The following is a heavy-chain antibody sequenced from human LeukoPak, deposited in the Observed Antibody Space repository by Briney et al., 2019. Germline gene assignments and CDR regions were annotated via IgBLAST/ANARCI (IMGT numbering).Heavy chain of an antibody. Sequence: PGNSLRLSCAASGFTFSSNAMHWVRQASGKGLEWVAVISYDVGNKYYADSVKGRFTISRDNSKNTLYLQMNSLRTEDTAVYYCVKDRRSSWTFVNWGQGTLVTVSS. J-gene: IGHJ4*02. CDR3: VKDRRSSWTFVN. CDR2: ISYDVGNK. V-gene: IGHV3-30*18. CDR1: GFTFSSNA. D-gene: IGHD6-13*01.